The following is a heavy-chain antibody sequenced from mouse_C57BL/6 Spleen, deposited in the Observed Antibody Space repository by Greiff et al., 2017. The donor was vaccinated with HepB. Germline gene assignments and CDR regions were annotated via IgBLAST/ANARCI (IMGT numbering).Heavy chain of an antibody. Sequence: EVQLQQAGPERVKPGASVKISGKAEGETFTEEERNGGKQRKGKGLEWIGDINPNNGGTSYNQKFKGKATLTVDKSSSTAYMELRSLTSEDSAVYYCARSEDFDYWGQGTTLTVSS. V-gene: IGHV1-26*01. CDR2: INPNNGGT. J-gene: IGHJ2*01. CDR3: ARSEDFDY. CDR1: GETFTEEE.